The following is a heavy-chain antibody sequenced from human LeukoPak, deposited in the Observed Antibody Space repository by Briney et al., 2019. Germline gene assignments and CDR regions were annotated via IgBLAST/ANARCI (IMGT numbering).Heavy chain of an antibody. CDR1: SGSMSDYH. V-gene: IGHV4-4*07. CDR2: IHSTGST. D-gene: IGHD1-20*01. Sequence: SETLSLTCTVSSGSMSDYHWTWIRQPAGKGLEWVGRIHSTGSTTYNPPLKSRVSLSLDTSKNQFSLKVTSVTAADTAVYYCARGHNWNDYFDPWGQGTLVTVSS. J-gene: IGHJ5*02. CDR3: ARGHNWNDYFDP.